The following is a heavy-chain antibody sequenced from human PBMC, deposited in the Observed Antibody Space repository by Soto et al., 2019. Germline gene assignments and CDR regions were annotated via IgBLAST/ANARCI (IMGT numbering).Heavy chain of an antibody. CDR2: MQPSTGRT. Sequence: ASVKVSCKASGYSFTSLDINWVRQTAGQGLEWMGWMQPSTGRTGYAQKFQGRVTMTRDTSINTAYMELTTLTSDDTAVYYCASRDPGTSVDYWGQGTLVTVSS. V-gene: IGHV1-8*01. D-gene: IGHD1-7*01. CDR3: ASRDPGTSVDY. J-gene: IGHJ4*02. CDR1: GYSFTSLD.